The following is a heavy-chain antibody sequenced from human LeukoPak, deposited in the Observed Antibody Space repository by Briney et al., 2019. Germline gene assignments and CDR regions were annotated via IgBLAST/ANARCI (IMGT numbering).Heavy chain of an antibody. CDR2: IKSKTDGGTT. J-gene: IGHJ6*03. Sequence: KTGGSLRLSCAASGFTFSNAWMSWVRQAPGKGLEWVGRIKSKTDGGTTDYAAPVKGRFTISRDDSKNTLYLQMNSLKTEDTAVYYCTTVGLYDFWSGYYIPPHYMDVWGKGTTVTVSS. V-gene: IGHV3-15*01. D-gene: IGHD3-3*01. CDR1: GFTFSNAW. CDR3: TTVGLYDFWSGYYIPPHYMDV.